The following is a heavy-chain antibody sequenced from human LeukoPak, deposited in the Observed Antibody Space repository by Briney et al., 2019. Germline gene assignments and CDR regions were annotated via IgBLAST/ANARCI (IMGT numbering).Heavy chain of an antibody. CDR2: INPSGGST. CDR3: ATILDDRSGYYYVGPTTPFDS. CDR1: GYTFTSYY. V-gene: IGHV1-46*01. Sequence: GASVKVSCKASGYTFTSYYMLWVRQAPGQGLEWMGIINPSGGSTSYAQKFQGRVTMTRDTSISTAYMELSRLRSDDTAVYYCATILDDRSGYYYVGPTTPFDSWGQGTLVTVSS. J-gene: IGHJ4*02. D-gene: IGHD3-22*01.